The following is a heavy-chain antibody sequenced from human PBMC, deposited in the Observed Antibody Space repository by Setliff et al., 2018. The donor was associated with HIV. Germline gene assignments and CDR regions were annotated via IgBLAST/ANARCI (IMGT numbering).Heavy chain of an antibody. V-gene: IGHV3-33*01. Sequence: LRLSCAASGFTFSDSVVHWVRQSPGRGLEWVGLMRSDGDLQSYVDSVRGRFTISRGNARDSLYLQMNSLRAEDTAVYYCVRDTTSGWMLTNWGQGTLVTVSS. CDR2: MRSDGDLQ. CDR1: GFTFSDSV. J-gene: IGHJ4*02. CDR3: VRDTTSGWMLTN. D-gene: IGHD6-25*01.